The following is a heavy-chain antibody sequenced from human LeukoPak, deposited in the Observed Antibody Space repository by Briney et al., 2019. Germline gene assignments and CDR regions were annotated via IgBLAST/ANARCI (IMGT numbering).Heavy chain of an antibody. CDR3: ARSPRDENLFDY. J-gene: IGHJ4*02. CDR2: IYTSGST. D-gene: IGHD5-24*01. Sequence: KPSETLSLTCNVSGGSISSYYWSWIRQPAGKGLEWIGRIYTSGSTNYNPSLKSRVTMSVDTSKNQFSLRLSSVTAADTAVYYCARSPRDENLFDYWGQGTLVTVSS. V-gene: IGHV4-4*07. CDR1: GGSISSYY.